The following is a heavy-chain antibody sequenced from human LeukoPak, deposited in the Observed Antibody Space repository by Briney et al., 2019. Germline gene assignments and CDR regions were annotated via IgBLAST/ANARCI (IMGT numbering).Heavy chain of an antibody. V-gene: IGHV3-48*01. CDR2: ISSSSSTI. D-gene: IGHD2-15*01. Sequence: GGSLRLSCAASGFSFSSYNMNWVRQAPGKGLEWVAYISSSSSTIYYADSVKGRFTISRDNAKNSLYLQMNSLRAEDTAVYYCARVGLGAADGAFDYWGQGTLVTVSS. CDR1: GFSFSSYN. CDR3: ARVGLGAADGAFDY. J-gene: IGHJ4*02.